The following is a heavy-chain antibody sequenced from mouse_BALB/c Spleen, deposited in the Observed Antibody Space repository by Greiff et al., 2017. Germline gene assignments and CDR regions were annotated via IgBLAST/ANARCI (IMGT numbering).Heavy chain of an antibody. J-gene: IGHJ3*01. D-gene: IGHD2-3*01. V-gene: IGHV2-2*02. CDR1: GFSLTSYG. Sequence: QVQLQQSGPGLVQPSQSLSITCTVSGFSLTSYGVHWVRQSPGKGLEWLGVIWSGGSTDYNAAFISRLSISKDNSKSQVYFKMNSLQANDTAIYYCARNSLRDGYYPVAYWGQGTLVTVSA. CDR2: IWSGGST. CDR3: ARNSLRDGYYPVAY.